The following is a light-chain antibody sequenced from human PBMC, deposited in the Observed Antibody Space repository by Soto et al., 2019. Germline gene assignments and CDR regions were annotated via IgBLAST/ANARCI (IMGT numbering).Light chain of an antibody. V-gene: IGKV3D-15*01. J-gene: IGKJ1*01. Sequence: EIVMTHSPATLSVSPWERATLSCRASQSISNNLAWYQQQPGQTPRLLIYGASTRATGIPARFSGSGSGTEITLTISSLQSEDFAVYYCQQYNNWPPWTFGQGTKVDIK. CDR1: QSISNN. CDR3: QQYNNWPPWT. CDR2: GAS.